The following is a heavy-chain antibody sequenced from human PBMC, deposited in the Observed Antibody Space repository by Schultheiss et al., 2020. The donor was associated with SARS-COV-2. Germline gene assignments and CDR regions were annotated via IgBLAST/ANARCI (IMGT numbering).Heavy chain of an antibody. CDR3: ARGKGSPIYFYYYMDV. V-gene: IGHV4-34*01. CDR2: INHSGST. Sequence: SETLSLTCTVSGGSISSYYWSWIRQPPGKGLEWIGEINHSGSTNYNPSLKSRVTISVDTSKNQFSLKLTSVTAADTAVYYCARGKGSPIYFYYYMDVWGKGTTVTVSS. J-gene: IGHJ6*03. CDR1: GGSISSYY. D-gene: IGHD2-15*01.